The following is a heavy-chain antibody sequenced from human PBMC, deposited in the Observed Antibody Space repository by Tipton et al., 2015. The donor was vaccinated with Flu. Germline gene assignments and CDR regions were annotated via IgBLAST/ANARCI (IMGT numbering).Heavy chain of an antibody. CDR3: ARVGDGYAYDY. Sequence: TLRLSCTVSGGSISSSDYFWGWIRQPPGKGLEWIGSISYSGSTYYNPSLKSRVTISVDTSKNQFSLKLSSVTAADTAMYYCARVGDGYAYDYWGQGTLVTVSS. J-gene: IGHJ4*02. V-gene: IGHV4-39*07. D-gene: IGHD5-24*01. CDR1: GGSISSSDYF. CDR2: ISYSGST.